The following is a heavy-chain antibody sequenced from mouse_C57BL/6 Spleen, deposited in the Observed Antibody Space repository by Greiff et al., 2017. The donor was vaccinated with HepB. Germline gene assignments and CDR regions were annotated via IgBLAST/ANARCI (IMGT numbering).Heavy chain of an antibody. CDR1: GFTFSDYG. CDR3: ARTGTRGYWYFDV. CDR2: ISSGSSTI. V-gene: IGHV5-17*01. J-gene: IGHJ1*03. D-gene: IGHD4-1*01. Sequence: EVHLVESGGGLVKPGGSLKLSCAASGFTFSDYGMHWVRQAPEKGLEWVAYISSGSSTIYYADTVKGRFTISRDNAKNTLFLQMTSLRSEDTAMYYCARTGTRGYWYFDVWGTGTTVTVSS.